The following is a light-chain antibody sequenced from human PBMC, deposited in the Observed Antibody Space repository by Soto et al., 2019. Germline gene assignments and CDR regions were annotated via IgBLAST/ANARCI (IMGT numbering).Light chain of an antibody. CDR2: SND. Sequence: QSVLTQPASVSGSPGQSIAISCTGTRSSNIASNTVNWYQQLQGTAPKLLIYSNDQRPSGVPDPFSASKSGTSASLAISGLQSDDEADYYCASWDDNLNGHVFATVTKVNVL. CDR1: SSNIASNT. V-gene: IGLV1-44*01. J-gene: IGLJ1*01. CDR3: ASWDDNLNGHV.